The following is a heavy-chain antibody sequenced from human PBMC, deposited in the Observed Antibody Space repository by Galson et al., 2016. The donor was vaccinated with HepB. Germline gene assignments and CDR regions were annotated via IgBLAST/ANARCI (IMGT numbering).Heavy chain of an antibody. Sequence: LRLSCAASGFTFSDYYMSWIRQAPGKGLEWVSYISVTSTYTNYADSVKGRFTVSRDNAKNSLYLQMNTLRAEDTAIYYCARDRGSYCGGDCSDYYFDYWGQGTLVTVSS. D-gene: IGHD2-21*02. CDR1: GFTFSDYY. V-gene: IGHV3-11*06. CDR3: ARDRGSYCGGDCSDYYFDY. J-gene: IGHJ4*02. CDR2: ISVTSTYT.